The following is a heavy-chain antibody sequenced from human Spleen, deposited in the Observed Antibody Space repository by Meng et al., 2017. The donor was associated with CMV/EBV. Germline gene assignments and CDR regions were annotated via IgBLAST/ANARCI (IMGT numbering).Heavy chain of an antibody. D-gene: IGHD3-10*02. CDR2: IDYDGTNK. CDR3: AKDGAITPMFYFDY. J-gene: IGHJ4*02. V-gene: IGHV3-30*02. CDR1: GFIFSDYG. Sequence: GESLKISCAVSGFIFSDYGIHWVRQAPGKGLEWVAHIDYDGTNKVYADSVKGRFTISRDNSKNSLYLQMNSLRTEDTALYYCAKDGAITPMFYFDYWGQGTLVTVSS.